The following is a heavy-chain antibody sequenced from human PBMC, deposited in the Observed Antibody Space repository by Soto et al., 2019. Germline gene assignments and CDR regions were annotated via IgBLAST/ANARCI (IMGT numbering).Heavy chain of an antibody. D-gene: IGHD3-10*01. CDR2: ISFQSGTK. J-gene: IGHJ4*02. CDR1: GFKLDDFG. CDR3: AKDVWVGQWKEGVLDY. Sequence: PGGSLRLSCAASGFKLDDFGMHCVRQAPWKGLEWVSSISFQSGTKQYADSVKGRFTISRDNAKNTLYLQMNSLRLADTAFYYCAKDVWVGQWKEGVLDYWGQGTLVTVSS. V-gene: IGHV3-9*01.